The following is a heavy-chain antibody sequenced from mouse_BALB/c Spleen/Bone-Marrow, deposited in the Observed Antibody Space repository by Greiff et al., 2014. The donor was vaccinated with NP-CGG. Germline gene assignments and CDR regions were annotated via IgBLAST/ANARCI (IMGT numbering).Heavy chain of an antibody. V-gene: IGHV2-6-2*01. J-gene: IGHJ4*01. D-gene: IGHD1-1*02. CDR1: GFSLTSYG. Sequence: VKLVESGPDLVAPSQSLPITCTVSGFSLTSYGVHWVRQPPGKGLEWLVVIWSDGSTTYNSALKSRLSISKDDSKSQVFLKMNSLQTDDTAMYYCARHGNYAMDYWGQGTSVTVSS. CDR3: ARHGNYAMDY. CDR2: IWSDGST.